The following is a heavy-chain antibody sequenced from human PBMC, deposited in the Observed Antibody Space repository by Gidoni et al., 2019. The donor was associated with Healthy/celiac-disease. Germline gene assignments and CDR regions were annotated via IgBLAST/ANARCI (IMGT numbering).Heavy chain of an antibody. CDR2: INHSGST. Sequence: PSETLSLTCAVYGGSFSGYYWSWIRQPPGKGLEWIGEINHSGSTNYNPSLKSRVTISVDTSKNQFSLKLSSVTAADTAVYYCARGKRIYITMVRGVRSDRFDPWGQGTLVTVSS. D-gene: IGHD3-10*01. J-gene: IGHJ5*02. CDR1: GGSFSGYY. CDR3: ARGKRIYITMVRGVRSDRFDP. V-gene: IGHV4-34*01.